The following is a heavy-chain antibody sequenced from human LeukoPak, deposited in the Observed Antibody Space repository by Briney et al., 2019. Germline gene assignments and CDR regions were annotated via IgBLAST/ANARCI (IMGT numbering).Heavy chain of an antibody. CDR3: ARDSVGGSQFDY. Sequence: GGSLRLSCAASGFTFDYYGMSWVRQAPGKGLEWVSGINWNGGSTGYADSVKGRFTISRDNAKNSLYLQMNSLRAEDTAVYYCARDSVGGSQFDYWGQGTLVTVSS. CDR2: INWNGGST. V-gene: IGHV3-20*04. J-gene: IGHJ4*02. CDR1: GFTFDYYG. D-gene: IGHD1-26*01.